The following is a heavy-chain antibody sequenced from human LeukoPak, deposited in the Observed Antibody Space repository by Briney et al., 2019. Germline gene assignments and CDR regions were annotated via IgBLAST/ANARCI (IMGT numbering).Heavy chain of an antibody. V-gene: IGHV1-2*02. J-gene: IGHJ4*02. CDR3: AGDAYGTMIVVVD. D-gene: IGHD3-22*01. CDR2: INPNSGGT. Sequence: GASVKVSCKASGYTFTGYYMHWVRQAPGQGLEWMGWINPNSGGTNYAQKFQGRVTMTRDTSISTAYMELSRLRSDDTAVYYCAGDAYGTMIVVVDWGQGTLVTVSS. CDR1: GYTFTGYY.